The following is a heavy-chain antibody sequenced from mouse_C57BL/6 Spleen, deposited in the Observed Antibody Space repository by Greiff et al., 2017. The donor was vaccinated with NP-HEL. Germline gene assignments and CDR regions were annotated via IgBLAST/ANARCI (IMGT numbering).Heavy chain of an antibody. CDR3: ARGATVVAPWYFDV. CDR1: GFTFSDYG. D-gene: IGHD1-1*01. J-gene: IGHJ1*03. V-gene: IGHV5-17*01. CDR2: ISSGSSTI. Sequence: EVKLVESGGGLVKPGGSLKLSCAASGFTFSDYGMHWVRQAPEKGLEWVAYISSGSSTIYYADTVKVRFTISRDNAKNTLFLQMTSLRSEDTAMYYCARGATVVAPWYFDVWGTGTTVTVSS.